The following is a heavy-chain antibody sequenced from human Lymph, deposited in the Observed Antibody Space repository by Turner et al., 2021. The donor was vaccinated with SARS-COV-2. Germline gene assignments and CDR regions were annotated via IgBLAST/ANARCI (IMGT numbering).Heavy chain of an antibody. V-gene: IGHV4-59*08. CDR2: IHYSGST. Sequence: QVQLQESGPGLVKPSETLSLTCTVSGGSISSYYWSWIRQPPGKGLQWIGYIHYSGSTNYSPSLKSRVTISVDTSKNQFSLKLNSVTAADTAVYYCARHGFSGWYGGGMDVWGQGTTVTVSS. CDR3: ARHGFSGWYGGGMDV. CDR1: GGSISSYY. D-gene: IGHD6-19*01. J-gene: IGHJ6*02.